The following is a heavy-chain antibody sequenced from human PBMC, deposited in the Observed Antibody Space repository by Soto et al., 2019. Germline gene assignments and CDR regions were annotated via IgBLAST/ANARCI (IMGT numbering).Heavy chain of an antibody. CDR2: IWYDGSNK. D-gene: IGHD3-22*01. Sequence: GGSLRLSCAASGFTFSSYGMHWVRQAPGKGLEWVAVIWYDGSNKYYADSVKGRFTISRDNSKNTLYLQMNSLRAEDTAVYYCARDGGPYYYDSSGYYLSRPNYFDYWGQGTLVTVSS. V-gene: IGHV3-33*01. CDR1: GFTFSSYG. CDR3: ARDGGPYYYDSSGYYLSRPNYFDY. J-gene: IGHJ4*02.